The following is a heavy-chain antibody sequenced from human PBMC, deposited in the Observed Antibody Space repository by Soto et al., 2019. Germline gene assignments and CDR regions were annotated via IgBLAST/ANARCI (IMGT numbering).Heavy chain of an antibody. CDR1: GFSLSTSGVD. J-gene: IGHJ4*02. Sequence: QITLKESGPTLVKPTQTLTLTCTLSGFSLSTSGVDVGWIRQSPGKALEWLAVIYWDDVKHYSPSLERRLTITKDTSESEVVLTMTNMDPVDTATYYCARKGSGDYALDYWGQGILVTVSS. CDR2: IYWDDVK. D-gene: IGHD4-17*01. V-gene: IGHV2-5*02. CDR3: ARKGSGDYALDY.